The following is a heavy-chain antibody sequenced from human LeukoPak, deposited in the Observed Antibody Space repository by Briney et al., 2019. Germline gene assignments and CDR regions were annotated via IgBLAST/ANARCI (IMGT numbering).Heavy chain of an antibody. CDR2: INPNSGGT. J-gene: IGHJ4*02. CDR1: GYTFTGYY. Sequence: ASVKVSCKASGYTFTGYYMHWVRQAPGQGLEWKGWINPNSGGTNYAQKFQGRVTMTRDTSINTAYMELNSLTSDDTAMYYCAKDAYSGFSSSYNMDSWGQGTLVTVSS. D-gene: IGHD5-18*01. CDR3: AKDAYSGFSSSYNMDS. V-gene: IGHV1-2*02.